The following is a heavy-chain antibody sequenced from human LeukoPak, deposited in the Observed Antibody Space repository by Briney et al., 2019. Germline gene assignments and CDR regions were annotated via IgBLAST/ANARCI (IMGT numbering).Heavy chain of an antibody. CDR3: ARLGVTFDI. CDR1: GGSISSSSYY. Sequence: SETLSLTCTVSGGSISSSSYYWGWIRQPPGKGLEWIGSIYYSGSSYYNPSLKSRVSTSVDTSKNLFSLKLSSVTAADTAVYYCARLGVTFDIWGQGTMVTVSS. CDR2: IYYSGSS. J-gene: IGHJ3*02. D-gene: IGHD3-3*01. V-gene: IGHV4-39*01.